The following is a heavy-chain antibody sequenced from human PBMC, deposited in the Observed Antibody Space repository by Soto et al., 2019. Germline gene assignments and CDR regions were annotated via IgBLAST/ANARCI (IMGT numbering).Heavy chain of an antibody. D-gene: IGHD3-10*01. V-gene: IGHV3-21*01. Sequence: GGSLRLSCAASGFTFSSYSMNWVRQAPGKGLEWVSSISSSSSYIYYADSVKGRFTISRDNAKNSLYLQMNSLRAEDTAVYYCARDRSGSYYPTATYYYYGMDVWGQGTTVTVSS. CDR3: ARDRSGSYYPTATYYYYGMDV. CDR2: ISSSSSYI. CDR1: GFTFSSYS. J-gene: IGHJ6*02.